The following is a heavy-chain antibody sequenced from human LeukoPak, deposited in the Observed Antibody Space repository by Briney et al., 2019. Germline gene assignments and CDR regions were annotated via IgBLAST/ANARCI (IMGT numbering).Heavy chain of an antibody. CDR3: AKDGTAYYYDSSGY. V-gene: IGHV3-30-3*01. Sequence: GRSLRLSCAASGFTFSSYAMHWVRQAPGKGLEWVAVISYDGSNKYYADSVKGRFTISRDNSKNTLYLQMNSLRAEDTAVYYCAKDGTAYYYDSSGYWGQGTLVIVSS. CDR2: ISYDGSNK. J-gene: IGHJ4*02. CDR1: GFTFSSYA. D-gene: IGHD3-22*01.